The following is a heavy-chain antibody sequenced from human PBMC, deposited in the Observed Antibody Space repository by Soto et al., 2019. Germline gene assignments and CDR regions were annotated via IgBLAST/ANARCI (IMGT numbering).Heavy chain of an antibody. J-gene: IGHJ4*02. CDR2: INHSGST. CDR1: GGSFSGYY. V-gene: IGHV4-34*01. D-gene: IGHD6-19*01. CDR3: ARVLAVAGTPLFDY. Sequence: PSETLSLTCAVYGGSFSGYYWSWIRQPPGKGLEWIGEINHSGSTNYNPSLKSRVTISVDTSKNQFSLKLSSVTAADTAVYYCARVLAVAGTPLFDYWGQGTLVTVSS.